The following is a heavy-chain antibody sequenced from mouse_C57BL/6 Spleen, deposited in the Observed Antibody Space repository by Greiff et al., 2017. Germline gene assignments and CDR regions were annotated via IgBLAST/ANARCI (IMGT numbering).Heavy chain of an antibody. CDR2: IDPSDSYT. Sequence: QVQLQQPGAELVMPGASVKLSCKASGYTFTSYWMHWVKQRPGQGLEWIGEIDPSDSYTNYNQKFKGKATLTVDKSSSTAYMQLSSLTSEDSAVYYCARSAYAYYFDYWGQGTTLTVSS. D-gene: IGHD2-14*01. CDR3: ARSAYAYYFDY. CDR1: GYTFTSYW. V-gene: IGHV1-69*01. J-gene: IGHJ2*01.